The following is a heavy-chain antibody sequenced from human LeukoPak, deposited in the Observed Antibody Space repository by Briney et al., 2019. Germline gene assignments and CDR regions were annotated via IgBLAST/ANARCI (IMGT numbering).Heavy chain of an antibody. CDR1: GFTFTSYA. D-gene: IGHD6-19*01. V-gene: IGHV3-23*01. J-gene: IGHJ4*02. CDR2: VSRSGSST. CDR3: ARSSSGWYSFDY. Sequence: GGSLRLSCAASGFTFTSYAMSWVRQPPGKGLEWVSGVSRSGSSTKYADAVKGRFIISGDNFKNTLYLQMNSLRAEDTAVYYCARSSSGWYSFDYWGQGTLVTVSS.